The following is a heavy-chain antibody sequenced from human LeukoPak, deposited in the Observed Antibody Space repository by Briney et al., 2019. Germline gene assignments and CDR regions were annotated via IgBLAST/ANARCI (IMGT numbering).Heavy chain of an antibody. V-gene: IGHV4-4*02. CDR3: ARGAASVGYFEY. D-gene: IGHD2-15*01. J-gene: IGHJ4*02. CDR2: IYHSGTT. CDR1: GDFVTNSKW. Sequence: PSETLPLTCTISGDFVTNSKWWSWVRQSPGKGLEWIGEIYHSGTTNYNPSLKSRVTISVDKSKNQLSLKLNSVIAADTAIYYCARGAASVGYFEYWGQGTLVAVSS.